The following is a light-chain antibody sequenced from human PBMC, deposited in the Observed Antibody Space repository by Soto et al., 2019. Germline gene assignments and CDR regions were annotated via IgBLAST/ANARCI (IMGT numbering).Light chain of an antibody. Sequence: VVMTQSPATLSVSPGERATLSCRASQSVYNKLAWYQQKPGQAPRLLVYAASTRATDIPARFSGSGSGTDFTLTISSLLSEDFALYYCQQYNNWTPATFGGGTRVEIK. CDR2: AAS. V-gene: IGKV3-15*01. CDR1: QSVYNK. J-gene: IGKJ4*01. CDR3: QQYNNWTPAT.